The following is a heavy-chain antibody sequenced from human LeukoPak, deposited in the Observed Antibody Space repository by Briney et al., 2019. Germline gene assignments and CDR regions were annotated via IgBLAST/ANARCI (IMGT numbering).Heavy chain of an antibody. CDR2: ISSSSSYI. CDR3: ARGDYYFDY. CDR1: GFTFSSYS. V-gene: IGHV3-21*01. J-gene: IGHJ4*02. Sequence: GGSLRLSCAASGFTFSSYSMNWVRQAPGKGLEWVSSISSSSSYIHYADSVKGRFTISRDNAKNSLYLQMNSLRAEDTAVYYCARGDYYFDYWGQGTLVTVSS.